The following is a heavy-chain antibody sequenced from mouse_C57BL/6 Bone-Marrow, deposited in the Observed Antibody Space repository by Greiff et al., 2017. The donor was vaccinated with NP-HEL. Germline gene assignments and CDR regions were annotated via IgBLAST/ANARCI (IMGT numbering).Heavy chain of an antibody. V-gene: IGHV1-81*01. Sequence: QVQLQQSGAELARPGASVKLSCKASGYTFTSYGISWVKQRTGQGLEWIGEIYPRSGNTYYNEKFKGKATLTADKSSSTASMELRSLTSEDSAVYFGASQGVPYYSNYVEGVYFDYWGQGTTLTVSS. D-gene: IGHD2-5*01. CDR2: IYPRSGNT. CDR1: GYTFTSYG. CDR3: ASQGVPYYSNYVEGVYFDY. J-gene: IGHJ2*01.